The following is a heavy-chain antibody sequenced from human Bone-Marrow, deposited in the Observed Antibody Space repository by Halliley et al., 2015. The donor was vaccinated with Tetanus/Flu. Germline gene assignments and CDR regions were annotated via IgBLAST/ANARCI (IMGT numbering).Heavy chain of an antibody. V-gene: IGHV5-51*01. Sequence: LGWMGIIYPGDSDTTYGPSSQGQVTISADKSITTASLQWSSLKASDPAMYYCASIHLQRMTINDYWGQGTLVTVSS. D-gene: IGHD3-3*01. J-gene: IGHJ4*02. CDR3: ASIHLQRMTINDY. CDR2: IYPGDSDT.